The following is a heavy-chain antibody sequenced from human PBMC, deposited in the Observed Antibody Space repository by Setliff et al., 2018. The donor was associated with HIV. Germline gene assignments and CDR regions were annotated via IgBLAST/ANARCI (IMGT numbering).Heavy chain of an antibody. D-gene: IGHD3-10*01. V-gene: IGHV4-30-4*08. CDR1: GDSISSGGHY. CDR2: IHYSGST. Sequence: SETLSLTCSVSGDSISSGGHYWSWIRQSPGKGLEWIGYIHYSGSTYFNPSLKSRVSISTDTSKNQFSLKLTSVTAADTAVYYCARDRGAFDIWGQGTMVTVSS. J-gene: IGHJ3*02. CDR3: ARDRGAFDI.